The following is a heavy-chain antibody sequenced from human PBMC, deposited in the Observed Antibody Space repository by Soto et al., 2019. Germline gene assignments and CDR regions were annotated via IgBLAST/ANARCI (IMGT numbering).Heavy chain of an antibody. V-gene: IGHV3-33*01. J-gene: IGHJ4*02. CDR2: IWYDGSNK. D-gene: IGHD6-6*01. Sequence: GGSLRLSCAASGFTFGSYGMHWVRQAPGKGLEWVAVIWYDGSNKYYADSVKGRFTISRDNSKNTLYLQMNSLRAEDTAVYYCARDRVSSIAARPQHLIDYWGQGTLVTVSS. CDR3: ARDRVSSIAARPQHLIDY. CDR1: GFTFGSYG.